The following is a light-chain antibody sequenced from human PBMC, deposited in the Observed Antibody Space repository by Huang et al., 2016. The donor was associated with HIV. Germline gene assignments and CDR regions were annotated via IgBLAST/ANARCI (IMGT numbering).Light chain of an antibody. J-gene: IGKJ1*01. V-gene: IGKV3-11*01. Sequence: EIVLTQSPATLSLSPGERATLSCRASQSVSSYLAWYQQKPGQEPRLLIYDASNRATGIPARFSGSGSVTDFTLTISSLEPEDFAVYYCQQRSGFGQGTKVEIK. CDR2: DAS. CDR1: QSVSSY. CDR3: QQRSG.